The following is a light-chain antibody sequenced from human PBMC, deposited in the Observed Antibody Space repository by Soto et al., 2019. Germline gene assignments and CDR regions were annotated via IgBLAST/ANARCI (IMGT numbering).Light chain of an antibody. Sequence: QAVVAQPPSVSGTPGQRVTISCSGSSSNIGSNTVSWFQQLPGTAPKLLIYSHIQRPSGVPDRFSGSKSGTSASLAINGLQSEDDADYYCAAWDDSLTGYVFGTGTKVTVL. CDR1: SSNIGSNT. CDR2: SHI. J-gene: IGLJ1*01. CDR3: AAWDDSLTGYV. V-gene: IGLV1-44*01.